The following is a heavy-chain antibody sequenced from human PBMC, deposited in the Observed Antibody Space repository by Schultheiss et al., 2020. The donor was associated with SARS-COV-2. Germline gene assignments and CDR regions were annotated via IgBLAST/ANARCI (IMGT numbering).Heavy chain of an antibody. CDR2: INHSGST. J-gene: IGHJ6*02. V-gene: IGHV4-34*01. Sequence: SQTLSLTCAVYGGSFSGYYWSWIRQPPGKGLEWIGEINHSGSTNYNPSLKSRVTMSVDTSKNQFSLKLSSVTAADTAVYYCARVGYASNGGMDVWGQGTTVTVSS. D-gene: IGHD1-1*01. CDR1: GGSFSGYY. CDR3: ARVGYASNGGMDV.